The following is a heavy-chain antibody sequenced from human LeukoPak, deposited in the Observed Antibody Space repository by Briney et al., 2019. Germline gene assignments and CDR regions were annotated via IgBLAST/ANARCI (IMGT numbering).Heavy chain of an antibody. V-gene: IGHV3-21*06. CDR2: IDPSTSRV. CDR1: GFTFISCS. Sequence: GGSLRLSCAASGFTFISCSMNWVRQAPGKGLEWVSAIDPSTSRVWYAASVKGRFTISRDNAKNSLDLQMNSLRAEDTAVYYCVRGGTYCDSSCKGADFWGQGTLVAVSS. CDR3: VRGGTYCDSSCKGADF. D-gene: IGHD2/OR15-2a*01. J-gene: IGHJ4*02.